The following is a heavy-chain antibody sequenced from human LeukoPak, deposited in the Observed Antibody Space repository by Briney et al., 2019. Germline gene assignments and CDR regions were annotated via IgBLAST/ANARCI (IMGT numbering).Heavy chain of an antibody. CDR1: GYTFTSAYN. J-gene: IGHJ4*02. CDR3: ARDASGTYHE. D-gene: IGHD2-15*01. CDR2: INPSSGDT. Sequence: ASVKVSRKASGYTFTSAYNIHWLRQAPGQGPEFMGWINPSSGDTRYAQKFQGRVTVTRDTVISTAYMELSSLTSDDTAVYYCARDASGTYHEWGQGTLVTVSS. V-gene: IGHV1-2*02.